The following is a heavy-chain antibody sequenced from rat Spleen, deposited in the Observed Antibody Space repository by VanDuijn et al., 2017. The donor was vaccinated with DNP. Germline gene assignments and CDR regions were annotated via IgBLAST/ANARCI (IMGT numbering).Heavy chain of an antibody. CDR3: ARGLNYGGYIYSWYFDF. J-gene: IGHJ1*01. V-gene: IGHV3-1*01. CDR2: ISYSGST. CDR1: GYSITSNY. Sequence: EVQLQESGPGLVKPSQSLSLTCSVTGYSITSNYWGWIRKLPGNKMEWMGYISYSGSTRYNPSLKSRISITRDTSKNQFFLQLNSVTTEDTATYYCARGLNYGGYIYSWYFDFWGPGTMVTVSS. D-gene: IGHD1-11*01.